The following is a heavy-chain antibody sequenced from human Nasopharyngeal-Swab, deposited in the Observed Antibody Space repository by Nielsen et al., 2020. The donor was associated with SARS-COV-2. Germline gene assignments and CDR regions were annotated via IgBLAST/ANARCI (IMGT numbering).Heavy chain of an antibody. Sequence: GGSLRLSCAASGFTFSSYWMHWVRQPPGKGAVWVSRINSDGSSTSYADSVKGRFTISRDNAKNTLYLQMNSLRAEDTAVYYCARDPIVVVVAATGWFDPWGQGTLVTVSS. CDR1: GFTFSSYW. J-gene: IGHJ5*02. D-gene: IGHD2-15*01. CDR3: ARDPIVVVVAATGWFDP. CDR2: INSDGSST. V-gene: IGHV3-74*01.